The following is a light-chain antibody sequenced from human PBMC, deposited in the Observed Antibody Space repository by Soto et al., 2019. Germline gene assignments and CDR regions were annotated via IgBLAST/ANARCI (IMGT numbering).Light chain of an antibody. CDR3: QQYYSYPRT. Sequence: AIRMTQSPSSLSASTGDRVTITCQASQGISSYLAWYQQKPGKAPKLLIYAASTLQSGVPSRFSGSGSGTNFTLTIICLQSEDFATYYCQQYYSYPRTFGQGTKVDIK. CDR2: AAS. V-gene: IGKV1-8*01. CDR1: QGISSY. J-gene: IGKJ1*01.